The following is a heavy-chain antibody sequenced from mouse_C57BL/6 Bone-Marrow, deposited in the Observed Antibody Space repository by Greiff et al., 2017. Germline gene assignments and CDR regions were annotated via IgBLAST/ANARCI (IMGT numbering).Heavy chain of an antibody. CDR3: TRDRYYYNRYCDG. Sequence: DVHLVESGAGLVKPGGSLKLSCAASGFTFSSYAMSWVRQTPATRLEWVAYISSGGDYISYADTVKGRFTISIDTARNTLYLQMRRLKSEDTAMYYCTRDRYYYNRYCDGWGTGTTVTVSS. CDR2: ISSGGDYI. D-gene: IGHD1-1*01. V-gene: IGHV5-9-1*02. J-gene: IGHJ1*03. CDR1: GFTFSSYA.